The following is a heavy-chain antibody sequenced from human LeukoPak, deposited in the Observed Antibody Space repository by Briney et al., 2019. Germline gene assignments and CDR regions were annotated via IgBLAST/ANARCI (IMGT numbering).Heavy chain of an antibody. CDR2: ISGNGGST. CDR3: AKEAYSSGQRWFDP. D-gene: IGHD6-19*01. V-gene: IGHV3-23*01. J-gene: IGHJ5*02. Sequence: GGSLRLSCAASGFSFSSYAMSWVRQAPGKGLEWVSGISGNGGSTYYADSVKGRFTISRDNSKNTLYLQMNSLRAEDTAVYYCAKEAYSSGQRWFDPWGQGTLVTVSS. CDR1: GFSFSSYA.